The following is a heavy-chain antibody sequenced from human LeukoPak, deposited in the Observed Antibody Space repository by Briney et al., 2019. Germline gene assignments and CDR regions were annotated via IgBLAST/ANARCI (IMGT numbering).Heavy chain of an antibody. CDR3: ARQPLNCTSTSCYAFDI. CDR2: TNDSGST. Sequence: SETLSLTCAVYGGSVSGYYWSWIRQPPGKGLEWIGETNDSGSTNYNPSLRSRVTMSVDTSKNQISLNLRSVTAADTAVYYCARQPLNCTSTSCYAFDIWGQGTMVTVSS. V-gene: IGHV4-34*01. CDR1: GGSVSGYY. D-gene: IGHD2-2*01. J-gene: IGHJ3*02.